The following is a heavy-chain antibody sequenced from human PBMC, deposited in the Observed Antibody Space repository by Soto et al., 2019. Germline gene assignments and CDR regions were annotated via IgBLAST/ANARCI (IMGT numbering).Heavy chain of an antibody. CDR2: IYPGDSDT. J-gene: IGHJ6*02. Sequence: GESLKISCKGSGYSVTSYGIGLVRQMPGKGLEWMGIIYPGDSDTRYSPSFQGQVTISADKSISTAYLQWSSLRASDTAMYYCARTSAAGKYYYGMDVWGHGTTVTVSS. CDR1: GYSVTSYG. CDR3: ARTSAAGKYYYGMDV. V-gene: IGHV5-51*03. D-gene: IGHD6-13*01.